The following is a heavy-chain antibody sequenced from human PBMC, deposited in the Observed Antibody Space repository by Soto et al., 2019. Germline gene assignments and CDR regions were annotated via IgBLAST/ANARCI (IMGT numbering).Heavy chain of an antibody. J-gene: IGHJ4*01. V-gene: IGHV3-72*01. CDR1: GFTFSDHY. Sequence: GVSLRLSCAASGFTFSDHYMDWVRQAPGKGLEWVGRARNKVSDYTTAYAASVKGRFTISRDDSKNSLYLQMNSLKAEDTAVYFCARLMGTDFDLWGQGTLVT. CDR2: ARNKVSDYTT. CDR3: ARLMGTDFDL. D-gene: IGHD2-8*01.